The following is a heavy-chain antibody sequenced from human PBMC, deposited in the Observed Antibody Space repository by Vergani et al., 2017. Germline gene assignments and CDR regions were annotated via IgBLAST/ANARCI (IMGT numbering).Heavy chain of an antibody. CDR3: ARDAEVVPAAIRTSYYYYGLDV. J-gene: IGHJ6*02. CDR2: ISVYNGNV. V-gene: IGHV1-18*01. D-gene: IGHD2-2*02. CDR1: GYTFTSYG. Sequence: QVQLVQSGAEVKKPGASVKVSCKASGYTFTSYGISWVRQAPGQGLEWMGWISVYNGNVNSAQKLQDRVTMTTDTSTSTAYMELRSLRSDDTAVYYCARDAEVVPAAIRTSYYYYGLDVWGQGTTVTVSS.